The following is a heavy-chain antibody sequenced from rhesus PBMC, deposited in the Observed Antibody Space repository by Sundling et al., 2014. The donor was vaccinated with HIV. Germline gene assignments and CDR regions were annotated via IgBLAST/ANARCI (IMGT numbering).Heavy chain of an antibody. Sequence: QVQLQESGPRTGEAFGDPCPLTCAVSGGSISSNYWSWIRQSPGKGLEWIGYIYGGSGSTSYNPSLKSRVTISTDTSKNQFSLKLSSVTAADTAVYYCARYPLTRGWPHQYGLDSWGQGVVVTVSS. D-gene: IGHD3-34*01. CDR3: ARYPLTRGWPHQYGLDS. V-gene: IGHV4-147*01. J-gene: IGHJ6*01. CDR1: GGSISSNY. CDR2: IYGGSGST.